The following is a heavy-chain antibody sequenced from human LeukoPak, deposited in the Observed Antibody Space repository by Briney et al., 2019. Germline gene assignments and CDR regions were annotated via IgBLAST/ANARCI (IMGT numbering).Heavy chain of an antibody. CDR2: ISGSGDST. V-gene: IGHV3-23*01. CDR1: GFTFSNVW. Sequence: GGSLRLSCAASGFTFSNVWMNWVRQAPGKGLEWVSIISGSGDSTYYADSVKGRFTISRDNSKNTLYLQMNSLRADDTAVYYCANTFYDYRNYGCFDPWGQGTLVTVSS. CDR3: ANTFYDYRNYGCFDP. D-gene: IGHD4-11*01. J-gene: IGHJ5*02.